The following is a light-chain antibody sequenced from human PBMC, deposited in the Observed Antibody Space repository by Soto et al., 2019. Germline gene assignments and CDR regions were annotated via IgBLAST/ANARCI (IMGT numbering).Light chain of an antibody. CDR2: DAS. CDR1: QSVSSD. V-gene: IGKV3-11*01. Sequence: IVVTQSPATLSLSPGERATLSCRASQSVSSDLAWYQQKPGQAPRLLIYDASNRATGVPARFSGSGSGTDFNLTISSLEPEAFAVSYCQQRSNWPLTFGGGTKVDIK. J-gene: IGKJ4*01. CDR3: QQRSNWPLT.